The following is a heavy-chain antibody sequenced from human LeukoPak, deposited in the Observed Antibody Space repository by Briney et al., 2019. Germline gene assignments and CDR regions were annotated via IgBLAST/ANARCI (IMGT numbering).Heavy chain of an antibody. V-gene: IGHV3-23*01. D-gene: IGHD2-15*01. CDR1: GFMFSNYA. J-gene: IGHJ4*02. Sequence: GGSLRLSCAASGFMFSNYAMSWVRQAPGKGLEWVSAISGSGGSTYYADSVKGRFTISRDNSKNTLYLQMNSLRAEDTAVYYCASHWGSGGTSGDYWGQGTLVTVSS. CDR2: ISGSGGST. CDR3: ASHWGSGGTSGDY.